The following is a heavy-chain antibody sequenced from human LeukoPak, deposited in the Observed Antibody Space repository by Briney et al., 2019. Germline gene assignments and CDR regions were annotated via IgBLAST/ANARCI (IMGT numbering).Heavy chain of an antibody. CDR2: IYYSGST. D-gene: IGHD7-27*01. Sequence: TSETLSLTCTVSGGSISSYYWSWIRQPPGKGLEWIGYIYYSGSTNYNPSLKSRVPISVDTSKNQFSLKLSSVTAADTAVYYCASLTGDSIFHYWGQGTLVTVSS. CDR1: GGSISSYY. J-gene: IGHJ4*02. CDR3: ASLTGDSIFHY. V-gene: IGHV4-59*01.